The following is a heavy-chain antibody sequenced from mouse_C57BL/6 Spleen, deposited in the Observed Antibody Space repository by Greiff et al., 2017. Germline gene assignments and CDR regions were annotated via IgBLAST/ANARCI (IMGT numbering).Heavy chain of an antibody. CDR1: GYAFSSSW. J-gene: IGHJ4*01. Sequence: QVQLPQSGPELVKPGASVKISCKASGYAFSSSWMNWVKQRPGKGLEWIGRIYPGDGDTNYNGKFKGKATLTADKSSSTAYMQLSSLTSEDSAVYFCARLGQDAMDYWGQGTSVTVSS. D-gene: IGHD3-3*01. V-gene: IGHV1-82*01. CDR3: ARLGQDAMDY. CDR2: IYPGDGDT.